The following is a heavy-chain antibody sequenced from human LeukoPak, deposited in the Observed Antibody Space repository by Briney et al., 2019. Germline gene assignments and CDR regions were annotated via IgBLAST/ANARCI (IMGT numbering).Heavy chain of an antibody. CDR1: GGSFSGYY. D-gene: IGHD1-26*01. J-gene: IGHJ4*02. Sequence: SETLSLTCAVYGGSFSGYYWSWIRPPPGTGLEWIGEINHSGSTNYNPSLKSRVTISVDTSKNQFSLKLSSVTAADTAVYYCARARTRELLDYWGQGTLVTVSS. CDR3: ARARTRELLDY. CDR2: INHSGST. V-gene: IGHV4-34*01.